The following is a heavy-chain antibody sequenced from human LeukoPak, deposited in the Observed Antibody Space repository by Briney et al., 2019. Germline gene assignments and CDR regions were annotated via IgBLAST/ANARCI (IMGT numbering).Heavy chain of an antibody. J-gene: IGHJ4*02. Sequence: PGGSLRLSCSASGFTFSWYAMHWVRQAPGKGLEYVSTISSNGGSTYYADSAKGRFTISRDNSKNTLYLQMSSLRAEDTAVYYCVKGSSGWYEGYFDYWGQGTLVTVSS. V-gene: IGHV3-64D*09. CDR1: GFTFSWYA. CDR2: ISSNGGST. CDR3: VKGSSGWYEGYFDY. D-gene: IGHD6-19*01.